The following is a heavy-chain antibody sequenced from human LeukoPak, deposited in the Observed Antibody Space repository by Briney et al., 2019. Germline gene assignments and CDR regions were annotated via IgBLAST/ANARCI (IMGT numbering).Heavy chain of an antibody. CDR3: AREMRTPLYQYYYMDV. J-gene: IGHJ6*03. D-gene: IGHD1/OR15-1a*01. V-gene: IGHV3-7*01. CDR2: IKQDGSEK. Sequence: GGSLRLSCAASGFTFSSYWMNWVRRAPGKGLEWVANIKQDGSEKYYVDSVKGRFTISRDSAKNSLYLQMNSLRAEDTAVYYCAREMRTPLYQYYYMDVWGKGTTVTVSS. CDR1: GFTFSSYW.